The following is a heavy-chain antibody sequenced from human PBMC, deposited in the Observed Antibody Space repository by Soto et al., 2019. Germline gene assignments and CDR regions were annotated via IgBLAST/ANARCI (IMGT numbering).Heavy chain of an antibody. V-gene: IGHV5-10-1*01. CDR1: GYSFTSYW. Sequence: GESLKISCNGPGYSFTSYWISWVRQMPGKGLEWMGRIDPSDSYTNYSPSFQGHVTISADKSISTAYLQWSSLKASDTAMYYCATYSSSSYRTWFDPWGQGTLVTVSS. CDR2: IDPSDSYT. D-gene: IGHD6-6*01. J-gene: IGHJ5*02. CDR3: ATYSSSSYRTWFDP.